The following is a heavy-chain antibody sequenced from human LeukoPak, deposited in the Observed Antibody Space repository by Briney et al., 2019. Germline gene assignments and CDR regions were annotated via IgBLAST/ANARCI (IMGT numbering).Heavy chain of an antibody. CDR1: GFTFSDYA. Sequence: PGESLRLSCAASGFTFSDYAMSWVRQAPGQGLEWLSGLTTAGDSTYDASSVKGRCTITRDNSRNTLFLQMNSLRAEDTAVYFCVKSSCRPTSCASDHWGQGTLVTVSS. CDR2: LTTAGDST. V-gene: IGHV3-23*01. CDR3: VKSSCRPTSCASDH. J-gene: IGHJ4*02. D-gene: IGHD2-2*01.